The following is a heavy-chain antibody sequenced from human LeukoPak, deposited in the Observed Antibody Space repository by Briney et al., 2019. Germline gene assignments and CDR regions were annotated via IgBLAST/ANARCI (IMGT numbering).Heavy chain of an antibody. J-gene: IGHJ6*03. D-gene: IGHD1-26*01. Sequence: ASVKVSCKASGYTFTGYYMHWVRQAPGQGLEWMGWINPNSGGTNSAQKFQGRVTMTRDTSISTAYMELGRLRSADTAVYYCARDGPQVGAAPYYYYYYMDVWGKGTTVTISS. CDR1: GYTFTGYY. CDR2: INPNSGGT. V-gene: IGHV1-2*02. CDR3: ARDGPQVGAAPYYYYYYMDV.